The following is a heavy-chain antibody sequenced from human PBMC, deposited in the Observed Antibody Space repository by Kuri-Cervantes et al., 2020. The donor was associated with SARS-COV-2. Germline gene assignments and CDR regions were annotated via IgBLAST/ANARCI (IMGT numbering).Heavy chain of an antibody. CDR1: GYTFTSYG. J-gene: IGHJ4*02. CDR2: ISAYNGNT. CDR3: ATGTFTVTPDY. V-gene: IGHV1-18*01. Sequence: ASVKVSCKASGYTFTSYGISWVRQAPGQGLEWMGWISAYNGNTNYAQKLQGRVTMTTDTSTDTAYMELSSLRSEDTAVYYCATGTFTVTPDYWGQGTLVTVSS. D-gene: IGHD4-17*01.